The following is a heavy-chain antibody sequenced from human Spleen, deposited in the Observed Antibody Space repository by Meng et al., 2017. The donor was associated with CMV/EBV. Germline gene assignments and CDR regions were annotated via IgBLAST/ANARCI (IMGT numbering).Heavy chain of an antibody. Sequence: ASVKVSCKASGYTFTNCYMHWVRQAPGQGLEWMEIINASGGTTSYAQKFQGRVTMTRDTSTSTVCMELSSLRSEDTAVYYCARDISYRDGGQLYYYYYYGMDVWGQGTMVTVSS. D-gene: IGHD5-18*01. CDR3: ARDISYRDGGQLYYYYYYGMDV. V-gene: IGHV1-46*01. J-gene: IGHJ6*02. CDR1: GYTFTNCY. CDR2: INASGGTT.